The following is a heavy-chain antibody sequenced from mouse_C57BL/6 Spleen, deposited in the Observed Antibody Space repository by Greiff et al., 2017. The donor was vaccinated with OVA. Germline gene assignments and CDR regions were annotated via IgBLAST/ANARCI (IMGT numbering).Heavy chain of an antibody. CDR2: IDPETGGT. V-gene: IGHV1-15*01. CDR3: TSDYDEDYYAMDY. CDR1: GYTFTDYE. J-gene: IGHJ4*01. D-gene: IGHD2-4*01. Sequence: QVHVKQSGAELVRPGASVTLSCKASGYTFTDYEMHWVKQTPVHGLEWIGAIDPETGGTAYNQKFKGKAILTADKSPSTAYMELRSLTSEDSAVYYCTSDYDEDYYAMDYWGQGTSVTVSS.